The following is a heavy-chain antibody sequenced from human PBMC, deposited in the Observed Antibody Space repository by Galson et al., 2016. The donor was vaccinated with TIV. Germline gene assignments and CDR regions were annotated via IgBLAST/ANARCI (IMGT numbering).Heavy chain of an antibody. CDR2: VYDGGST. J-gene: IGHJ5*02. Sequence: ETLSLTCTVSGYSITSGKFWGWIRQPPGKGLEWIGSVYDGGSTYYNPSLKSRVTISVDISKNQFSLNLTSVTAADTAVYYCARERTPPGPDNDTWFDPRGHGILVTVSS. V-gene: IGHV4-38-2*02. D-gene: IGHD3-22*01. CDR3: ARERTPPGPDNDTWFDP. CDR1: GYSITSGKF.